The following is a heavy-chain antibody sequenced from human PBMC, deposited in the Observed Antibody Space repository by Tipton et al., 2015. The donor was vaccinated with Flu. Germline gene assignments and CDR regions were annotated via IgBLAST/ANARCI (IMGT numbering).Heavy chain of an antibody. J-gene: IGHJ4*02. D-gene: IGHD2-21*02. CDR1: GYTFNKYA. CDR3: ARVGAVFGEVTARRRGDLDY. Sequence: QLVQSGVEVKKPGASLKASCKTSGYTFNKYAISWVRQAPGQGPEWMGWISAYTGDTQYAQKFQGRVTMTTDTSTRTVYMELRNLRSDDTAVYFCARVGAVFGEVTARRRGDLDYWGQGAMVTVSS. V-gene: IGHV1-18*01. CDR2: ISAYTGDT.